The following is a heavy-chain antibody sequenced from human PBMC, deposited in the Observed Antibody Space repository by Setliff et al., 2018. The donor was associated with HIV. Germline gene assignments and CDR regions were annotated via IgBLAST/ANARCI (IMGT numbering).Heavy chain of an antibody. Sequence: SETLSLTCTVSRGSISRYYWSWIRQPPGKGLEWIGYIYYTGTTKYNPSLKSRVTMSVDTSKNQLSLKLSSLTAANTAVYYCARDRPPSTVDMLGAFDRWGQGTMVTVSS. CDR3: ARDRPPSTVDMLGAFDR. J-gene: IGHJ3*02. CDR1: RGSISRYY. CDR2: IYYTGTT. D-gene: IGHD4-17*01. V-gene: IGHV4-59*01.